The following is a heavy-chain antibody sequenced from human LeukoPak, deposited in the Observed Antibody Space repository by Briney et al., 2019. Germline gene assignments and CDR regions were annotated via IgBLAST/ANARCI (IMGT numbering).Heavy chain of an antibody. CDR1: GYTFTSYD. D-gene: IGHD2-2*01. CDR3: ARLGRVVVPAAFDY. J-gene: IGHJ4*02. V-gene: IGHV1-8*01. CDR2: MNPNSGNT. Sequence: ASVKVSCKASGYTFTSYDINWVRQATGQGLEWMGWMNPNSGNTGYAQKFQGRVTMTRNTSISTAYMELSSLRSEDTAVYYCARLGRVVVPAAFDYWGQGTLVTVSS.